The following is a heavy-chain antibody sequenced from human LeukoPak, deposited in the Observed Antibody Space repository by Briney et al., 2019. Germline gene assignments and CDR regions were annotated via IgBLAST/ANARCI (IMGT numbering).Heavy chain of an antibody. Sequence: GGSLRLSCAASGFTFSSYAMSWVRQAPGKGLEWVSAISGSGGSTYYADSVKGRFTISRDDSKNTLYLQMNSLRAEDTAVYYCAKRLYSWVDAFDIWGQGTMVTVSS. CDR3: AKRLYSWVDAFDI. CDR1: GFTFSSYA. CDR2: ISGSGGST. J-gene: IGHJ3*02. D-gene: IGHD5-18*01. V-gene: IGHV3-23*01.